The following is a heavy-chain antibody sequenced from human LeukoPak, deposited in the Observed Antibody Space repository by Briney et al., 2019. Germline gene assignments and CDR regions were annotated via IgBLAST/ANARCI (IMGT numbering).Heavy chain of an antibody. Sequence: TVSLTCTVSGGSISSGDYYWSWIRQPPGKGLEWIGYIYYSGSTYYNPSLKSRVTISVDTSKNQFSLKLSSVTAADTAVYYCARGRPDAEYSSPDEYWGEGTLVTVSS. CDR3: ARGRPDAEYSSPDEY. J-gene: IGHJ4*02. CDR2: IYYSGST. D-gene: IGHD6-6*01. CDR1: GGSISSGDYY. V-gene: IGHV4-30-4*08.